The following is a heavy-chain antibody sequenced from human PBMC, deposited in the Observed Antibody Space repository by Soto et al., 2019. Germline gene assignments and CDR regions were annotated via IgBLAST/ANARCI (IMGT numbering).Heavy chain of an antibody. J-gene: IGHJ4*02. CDR2: IYYSGST. CDR3: ARPGNYGSGSYLYYLDY. V-gene: IGHV4-39*01. Sequence: QLQLQESGPGLVKPSETLSLTCTVSGGSISRSSYYWGWIRQPPGKGLEWIGSIYYSGSTYYNPSPKSRVTMSVDTAKNQFTLKLSSVTAADTAVYYCARPGNYGSGSYLYYLDYWGQGTLVTVSS. CDR1: GGSISRSSYY. D-gene: IGHD3-10*01.